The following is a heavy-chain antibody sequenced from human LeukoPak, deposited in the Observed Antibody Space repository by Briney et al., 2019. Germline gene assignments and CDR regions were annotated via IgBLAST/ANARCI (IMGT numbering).Heavy chain of an antibody. CDR1: GGSISSSSYS. V-gene: IGHV4-39*07. D-gene: IGHD4-17*01. J-gene: IGHJ4*02. Sequence: SETLSLTCTVSGGSISSSSYSWGWIRQPPGKGLEWIGSIYYSGSTYYNPSLKSRVTISVDTSKNQFSLKLSSVTAADTAVYYCARGRYYFDYWGQGTLVTVSS. CDR3: ARGRYYFDY. CDR2: IYYSGST.